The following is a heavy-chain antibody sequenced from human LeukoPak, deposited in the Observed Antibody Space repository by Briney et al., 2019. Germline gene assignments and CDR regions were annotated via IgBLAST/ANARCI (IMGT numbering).Heavy chain of an antibody. V-gene: IGHV4-59*11. CDR3: ARGGWYFAL. CDR1: GGSISSHY. Sequence: SETLSLTCTVSGGSISSHYWSWIRQPPGKGLEWIGYIYYNGNTNYNPSLKSRLTISVDTSRKQFSLKLSPVTAADAAVYYCARGGWYFALWGRGTLVTVSS. J-gene: IGHJ2*01. CDR2: IYYNGNT.